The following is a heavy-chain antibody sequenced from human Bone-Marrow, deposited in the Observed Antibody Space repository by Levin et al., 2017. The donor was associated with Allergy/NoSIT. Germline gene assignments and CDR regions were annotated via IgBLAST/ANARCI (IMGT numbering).Heavy chain of an antibody. J-gene: IGHJ3*02. CDR3: ARKQLISRDGYNAGAFDI. D-gene: IGHD5-24*01. V-gene: IGHV3-30*03. Sequence: GESLKISCAASGFTFSSYGMHWVRQAPGKGLEWVAVISYDGSNKYYADSVKGRFTISRDNSKNTLYLQMNSLRAEDTAVYYCARKQLISRDGYNAGAFDIWGQGTMVTVSS. CDR2: ISYDGSNK. CDR1: GFTFSSYG.